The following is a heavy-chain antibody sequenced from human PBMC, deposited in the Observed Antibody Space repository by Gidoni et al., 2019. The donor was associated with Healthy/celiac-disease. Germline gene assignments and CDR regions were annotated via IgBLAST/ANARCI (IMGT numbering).Heavy chain of an antibody. J-gene: IGHJ4*02. CDR1: GGSFSGYY. D-gene: IGHD3-10*01. CDR3: ARAGSGSSFFDY. V-gene: IGHV4-34*01. Sequence: QVQLQQWGAGLLKPSETLSLTCAVYGGSFSGYYWSWIRQPPGKGLEWIGEINHSGSTNYNPSLKSRVTISVDTSKNQFSRKLSSVTAADTAVYYCARAGSGSSFFDYWGQGTLVTVSS. CDR2: INHSGST.